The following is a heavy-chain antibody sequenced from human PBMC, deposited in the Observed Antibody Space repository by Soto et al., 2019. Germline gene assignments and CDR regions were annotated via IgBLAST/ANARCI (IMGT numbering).Heavy chain of an antibody. CDR3: ARGASSGTLIPPWLDY. Sequence: TLSLTCTVSGGSISSYYWSWIRQPPGKGLEWIGYIYYSGSTNYNPSLKSRVTISVDTSKNQFSLKLSSVTAADTAVYYCARGASSGTLIPPWLDYWGQGTLVTVSS. CDR2: IYYSGST. CDR1: GGSISSYY. J-gene: IGHJ4*02. D-gene: IGHD1-1*01. V-gene: IGHV4-59*08.